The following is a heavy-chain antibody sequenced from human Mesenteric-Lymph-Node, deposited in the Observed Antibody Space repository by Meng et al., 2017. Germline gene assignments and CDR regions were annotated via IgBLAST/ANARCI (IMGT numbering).Heavy chain of an antibody. J-gene: IGHJ5*02. V-gene: IGHV1-2*06. Sequence: QVQLVQSGAEVKEPGASVKVSCKASGYIFTGYYIHWVRQAPGQGLEWMGRIDPNSGGTDYAQKFQGRVTLTTGTSINTAYMDLSSLRFDDTAFYYCARDRSDNCFDPWGQGTLVTVSS. CDR3: ARDRSDNCFDP. CDR1: GYIFTGYY. CDR2: IDPNSGGT.